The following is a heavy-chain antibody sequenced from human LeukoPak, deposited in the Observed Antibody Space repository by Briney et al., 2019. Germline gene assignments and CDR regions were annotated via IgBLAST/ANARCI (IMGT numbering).Heavy chain of an antibody. D-gene: IGHD5-18*01. J-gene: IGHJ4*02. CDR3: AKGPLTAMNPLFDY. CDR1: GFTFDDYA. Sequence: GGSLRLSCAASGFTFDDYAMHWVRQAPGKGLEWVSGISWNSGSIGYADSVKGRFTISRDNAKNSLYLQMNSLRAEDTALYYCAKGPLTAMNPLFDYWGQGTLVTVSS. CDR2: ISWNSGSI. V-gene: IGHV3-9*01.